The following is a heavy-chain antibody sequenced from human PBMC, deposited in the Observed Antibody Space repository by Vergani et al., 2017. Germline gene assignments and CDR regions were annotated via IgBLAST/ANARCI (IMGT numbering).Heavy chain of an antibody. J-gene: IGHJ4*02. V-gene: IGHV4-59*01. CDR1: GGSISSYY. Sequence: QVQLQQWGAGLLKPSETLSLTCTVSGGSISSYYWSWIRQPPGKGLEWIGYIYYSGSTNYNPSLKSRVTISVDTSKNQFSLKLSSVTAADTAVYYCARVVYYDSSGFDYWGQGTLVTVSS. D-gene: IGHD3-22*01. CDR2: IYYSGST. CDR3: ARVVYYDSSGFDY.